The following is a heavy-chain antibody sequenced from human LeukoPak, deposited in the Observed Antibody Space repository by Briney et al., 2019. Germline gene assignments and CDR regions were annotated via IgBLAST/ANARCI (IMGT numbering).Heavy chain of an antibody. CDR1: GYTFTGYY. D-gene: IGHD3-10*01. Sequence: ASVKVSCEASGYTFTGYYMHWVRQAPGQGLEWMGWINPNSGGTNYAQKFQGRVTMTRDTSISTAYMELSSLRSEDTAVYYCATVPPYYGSGSYSYWGQGTLVTVSS. CDR2: INPNSGGT. J-gene: IGHJ4*02. V-gene: IGHV1-2*02. CDR3: ATVPPYYGSGSYSY.